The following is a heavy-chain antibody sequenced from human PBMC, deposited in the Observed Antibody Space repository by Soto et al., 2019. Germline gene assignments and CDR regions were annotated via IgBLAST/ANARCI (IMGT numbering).Heavy chain of an antibody. D-gene: IGHD2-21*02. CDR2: LYWDDGQ. J-gene: IGHJ6*02. CDR3: VQSRCGGDCLEIYSSHAYNGLDV. Sequence: QVTLKESGPSLVQPTQPLTLTCTVSGLSLSTTGVGVGLVRHPPGTALEWLALLYWDDGQRYSPSLRSRLTIAKDISEKQVVLTMTNMDTVDTATYYCVQSRCGGDCLEIYSSHAYNGLDVWGQGTTVTVSS. V-gene: IGHV2-5*02. CDR1: GLSLSTTGVG.